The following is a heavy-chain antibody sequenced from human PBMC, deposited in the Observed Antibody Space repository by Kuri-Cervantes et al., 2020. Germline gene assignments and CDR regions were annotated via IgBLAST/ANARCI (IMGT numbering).Heavy chain of an antibody. CDR2: IKKDGSEK. V-gene: IGHV3-7*01. CDR1: GFSFSTYW. D-gene: IGHD3-16*01. J-gene: IGHJ4*02. CDR3: AREGDYDYVWGSMGYFDY. Sequence: GESLKISCAASGFSFSTYWMSWVRQAPGKGLQWVANIKKDGSEKNYVDSVKGRFAISRDNAKNSLYLQMNSLRVEDTAVYYCAREGDYDYVWGSMGYFDYWGQGIPVTVSS.